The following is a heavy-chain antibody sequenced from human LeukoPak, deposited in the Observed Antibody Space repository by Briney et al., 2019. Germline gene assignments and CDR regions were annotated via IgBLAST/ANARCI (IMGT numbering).Heavy chain of an antibody. J-gene: IGHJ4*02. CDR3: ARDPRTVRI. Sequence: PGGSLRLSCAASGFTFSSYEMNWVRQAPGKGLEWVSYISSGSTIYYADSVKGRFTISRDNAKNSLYLQMNSLRVEDTAVYYCARDPRTVRIWGQGTLVTVSS. D-gene: IGHD1-1*01. CDR1: GFTFSSYE. V-gene: IGHV3-48*03. CDR2: ISSGSTI.